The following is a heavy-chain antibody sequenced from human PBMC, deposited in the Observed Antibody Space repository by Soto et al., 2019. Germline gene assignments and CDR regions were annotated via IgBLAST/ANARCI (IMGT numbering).Heavy chain of an antibody. CDR3: AESVSSIDAFDI. J-gene: IGHJ3*02. CDR1: GGSFSGYY. CDR2: INHSGST. Sequence: QVQLQQWGAGLLKPSETLSLTCDVYGGSFSGYYWGWIRQPPGKGLEWIGEINHSGSTNYNPSLKSRVTISVDTSKNQFSLKLSSVTAADTAVYYCAESVSSIDAFDIWGQGTMVTVSS. V-gene: IGHV4-34*01.